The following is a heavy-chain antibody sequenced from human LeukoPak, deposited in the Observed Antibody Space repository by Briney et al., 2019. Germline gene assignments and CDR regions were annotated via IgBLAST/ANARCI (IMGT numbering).Heavy chain of an antibody. CDR2: IYTSGST. D-gene: IGHD2-15*01. V-gene: IGHV4-4*07. CDR1: AGSISSYY. CDR3: ARTSYYCSGGSCYHYYFDY. Sequence: SETLSLTCTVAAGSISSYYWSWIRQPAGKGMEWIGRIYTSGSTNYNPSLKSRVTMSVDTSKNQFSLKLSSVTAADTAGYYCARTSYYCSGGSCYHYYFDYWGQGTLVTVSS. J-gene: IGHJ4*02.